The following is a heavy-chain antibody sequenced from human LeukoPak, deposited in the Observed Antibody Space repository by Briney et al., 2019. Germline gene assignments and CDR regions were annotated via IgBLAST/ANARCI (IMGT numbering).Heavy chain of an antibody. J-gene: IGHJ6*02. Sequence: SETLSLTCNVSGGSFSGFYWNWIRQSPGTGLEWIGEINHSGSTNYSPSLKNRITISLDTSKNQFSLRLASVTAADTAVYYCARDASYYYGLDVWGQGTTVTVSS. CDR1: GGSFSGFY. V-gene: IGHV4-34*01. CDR3: ARDASYYYGLDV. CDR2: INHSGST.